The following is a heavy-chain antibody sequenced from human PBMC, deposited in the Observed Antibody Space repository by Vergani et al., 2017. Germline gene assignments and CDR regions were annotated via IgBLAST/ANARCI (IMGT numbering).Heavy chain of an antibody. J-gene: IGHJ6*03. CDR3: ARDGGYCSSTSCYYYYMDV. CDR1: GFTFNSYA. D-gene: IGHD2-2*01. CDR2: IWYDGSNK. V-gene: IGHV3-33*08. Sequence: QLLESGGGLIQPGGSLRLSCAASGFTFNSYAMTWVRQAPGKGLEWVAVIWYDGSNKYYADSVKGRFTISRDNSKNTLYLQMNSLRAEDTAVYYCARDGGYCSSTSCYYYYMDVWGKGTTVTVSS.